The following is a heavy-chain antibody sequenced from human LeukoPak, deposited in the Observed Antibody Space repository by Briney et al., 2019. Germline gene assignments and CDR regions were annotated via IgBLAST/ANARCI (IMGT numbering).Heavy chain of an antibody. CDR1: GGTFSSYA. CDR3: ARAELRYNYYYYMDV. D-gene: IGHD3-9*01. J-gene: IGHJ6*03. Sequence: SVKVSCNASGGTFSSYAISWVRQAPGQGLEWMGRIIPIFGTANYAQKFQGRVTITTDESTSTAYMELSSLRSEDTAVYYCARAELRYNYYYYMDVWGKGTTVTVSS. V-gene: IGHV1-69*05. CDR2: IIPIFGTA.